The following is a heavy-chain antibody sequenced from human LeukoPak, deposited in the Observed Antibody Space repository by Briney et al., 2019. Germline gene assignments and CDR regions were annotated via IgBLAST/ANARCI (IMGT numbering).Heavy chain of an antibody. D-gene: IGHD3-10*01. V-gene: IGHV1-2*04. CDR2: INPNSGGT. CDR1: GYTFTGYY. CDR3: ARGGESPWFGELLAQKAFDI. Sequence: ASVKVSCKASGYTFTGYYMHWVRQAPGQGLEWMGWINPNSGGTNYAQKFQGWVTTTRDTSISTAYMELSRLRSDDTAVYYCARGGESPWFGELLAQKAFDIWGQGTMVTVSS. J-gene: IGHJ3*02.